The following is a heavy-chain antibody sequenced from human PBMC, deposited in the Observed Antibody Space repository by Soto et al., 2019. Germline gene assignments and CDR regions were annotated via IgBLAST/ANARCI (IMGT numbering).Heavy chain of an antibody. CDR3: VKDMGTNGHDSFEW. CDR1: GFTFDDYA. D-gene: IGHD2-8*01. V-gene: IGHV3-9*01. CDR2: ISWNSGII. Sequence: EVQLAESGGGLVQPGRSLRLSCAASGFTFDDYAMHWVRQAPGKGLEWVSGISWNSGIIVYSDSVKGRFTISRDNAQNSLYLQMNSLRAEDTALYYCVKDMGTNGHDSFEWWGQGTMVTVSS. J-gene: IGHJ3*01.